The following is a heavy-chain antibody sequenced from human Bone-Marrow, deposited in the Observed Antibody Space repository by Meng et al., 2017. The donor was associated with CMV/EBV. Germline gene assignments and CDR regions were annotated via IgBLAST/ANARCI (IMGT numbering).Heavy chain of an antibody. CDR1: GFTFSSYG. Sequence: GESLKISCAASGFTFSSYGMHWVRQAPGKGLEWVAVIWYDGSNKYYADSVKGRFTISRDNSKNTLYLQMNSLRAEDTALYYCAKDLYTYCSGGSCYPGAFDIWGQGTTVTVSS. CDR2: IWYDGSNK. CDR3: AKDLYTYCSGGSCYPGAFDI. J-gene: IGHJ3*02. V-gene: IGHV3-33*06. D-gene: IGHD2-15*01.